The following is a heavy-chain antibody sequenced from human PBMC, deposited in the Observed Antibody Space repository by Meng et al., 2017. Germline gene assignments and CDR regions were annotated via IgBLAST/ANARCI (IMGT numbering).Heavy chain of an antibody. CDR3: ARDEDISAAGKLFGDY. J-gene: IGHJ4*02. D-gene: IGHD6-25*01. CDR1: AYNFPDYY. CDR2: INPKSGDT. Sequence: VQLWRSWAEVKKPGASVKVSCKPSAYNFPDYYIHWVRRAPGQGLEWMGRINPKSGDTHYAQKFQARVTMTGDTSISTAYMELSGLRSDDTAMYYCARDEDISAAGKLFGDYWGQGTLVTVSS. V-gene: IGHV1-2*06.